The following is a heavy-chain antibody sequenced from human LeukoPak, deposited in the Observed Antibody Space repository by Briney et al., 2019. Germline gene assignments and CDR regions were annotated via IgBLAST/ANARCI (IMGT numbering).Heavy chain of an antibody. D-gene: IGHD3-16*02. V-gene: IGHV1-18*01. CDR3: ARSYGLEADY. CDR2: IAAYNGLT. CDR1: GYTFTSYG. J-gene: IGHJ4*02. Sequence: ASVKVSCKASGYTFTSYGISWVRQAPGQGLELVGWIAAYNGLTNYAQNLQGRLTLTTDTSTSTAYMELRNLTSDDTAIYFYARSYGLEADYWGRGTLVTVSS.